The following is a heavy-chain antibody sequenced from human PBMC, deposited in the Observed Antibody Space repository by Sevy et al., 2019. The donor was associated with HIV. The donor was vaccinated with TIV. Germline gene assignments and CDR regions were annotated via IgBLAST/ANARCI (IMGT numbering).Heavy chain of an antibody. D-gene: IGHD6-13*01. CDR3: AREDGSRQYFQY. CDR2: IWYDGSDT. Sequence: EGSLRLSCAASGFIFSNHGMHWVRQAPGKGLEWVARIWYDGSDTYYGESVKGRFTISRDNAKNSLYLQMNSLRAEDTAVYYCAREDGSRQYFQYWGQGTLVTVS. CDR1: GFIFSNHG. J-gene: IGHJ1*01. V-gene: IGHV3-33*01.